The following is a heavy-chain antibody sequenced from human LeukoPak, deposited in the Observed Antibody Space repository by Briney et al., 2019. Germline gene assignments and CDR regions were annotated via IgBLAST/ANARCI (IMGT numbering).Heavy chain of an antibody. CDR2: IIPIFGTA. D-gene: IGHD6-13*01. CDR3: ARAAGKRMDAFDI. CDR1: GGTFSSYA. J-gene: IGHJ3*02. V-gene: IGHV1-69*13. Sequence: GASVKVSCKASGGTFSSYAISWVRQAPGQGLEWMGGIIPIFGTANYAQKFQGRVTITADESTSTAYMELRSLRSDDTAVYYCARAAGKRMDAFDIWGQGTMVTVSS.